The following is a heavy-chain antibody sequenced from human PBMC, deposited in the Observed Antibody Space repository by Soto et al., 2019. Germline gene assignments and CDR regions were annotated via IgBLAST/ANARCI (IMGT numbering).Heavy chain of an antibody. Sequence: TSETLSLTCTVSGGSISSYHWSWIRQPPGKGLEWIDYMYYSGGTDYNPSLKSRVTISLDTSKNQFSLKLSSVTAVDTAVYYCARVFTVTTYAFDIWGQGTMVTVSS. CDR1: GGSISSYH. CDR3: ARVFTVTTYAFDI. D-gene: IGHD4-17*01. CDR2: MYYSGGT. V-gene: IGHV4-59*01. J-gene: IGHJ3*02.